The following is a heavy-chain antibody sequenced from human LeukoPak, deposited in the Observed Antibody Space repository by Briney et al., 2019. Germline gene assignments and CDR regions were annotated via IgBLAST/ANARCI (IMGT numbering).Heavy chain of an antibody. CDR1: GYTFTSYG. Sequence: ASVKVSCKGSGYTFTSYGISWVRQAPGQGLEWMGWISGYNGNTNYAQMLQGRVTLTTDTPTSTAYMELRSLRSDDTAVYYCARRDRIAVATDYWGQGTLVTVSS. CDR3: ARRDRIAVATDY. D-gene: IGHD6-19*01. CDR2: ISGYNGNT. J-gene: IGHJ4*02. V-gene: IGHV1-18*01.